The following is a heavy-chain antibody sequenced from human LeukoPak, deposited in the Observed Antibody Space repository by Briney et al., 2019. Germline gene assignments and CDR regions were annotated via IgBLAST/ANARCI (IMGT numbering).Heavy chain of an antibody. CDR1: GDSMTRGGYY. Sequence: PSETLSLTCTVSGDSMTRGGYYWSWVRQHPAKGLEWIGFIYHSGTTFYNPSLEGRAAISVDTSQNQFSLKLTSVTAADTAVYYCARAVDYRNYFDYWGQGTLVTVSS. CDR3: ARAVDYRNYFDY. CDR2: IYHSGTT. J-gene: IGHJ4*02. D-gene: IGHD4-11*01. V-gene: IGHV4-31*03.